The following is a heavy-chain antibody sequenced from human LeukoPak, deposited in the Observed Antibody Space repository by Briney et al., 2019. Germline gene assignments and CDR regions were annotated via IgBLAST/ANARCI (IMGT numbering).Heavy chain of an antibody. Sequence: GGSLRLSCEASGFSFSAAWMTWVRQAPGKGLEWVATIKNDGSDKYYVDSVKGRSTLSRDNAKNSVYLQMNSLRVEDTAVYYCVNLGYSDGGQGTLVTVSS. CDR2: IKNDGSDK. CDR1: GFSFSAAW. D-gene: IGHD5-12*01. J-gene: IGHJ4*02. CDR3: VNLGYSD. V-gene: IGHV3-7*01.